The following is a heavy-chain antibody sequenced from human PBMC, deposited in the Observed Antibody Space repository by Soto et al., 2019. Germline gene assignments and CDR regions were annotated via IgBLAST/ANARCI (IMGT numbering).Heavy chain of an antibody. D-gene: IGHD2-2*01. J-gene: IGHJ5*02. CDR1: GFTFSDYY. CDR3: ARVGSTSCYFQCWFDP. V-gene: IGHV3-11*06. CDR2: ISSSSSYT. Sequence: GGSLRLSCAASGFTFSDYYMSWIRQAPGKGLEWVSYISSSSSYTNYADSVKGRFTISRDNAKNSLYLQMNSLRAEDTAVYYCARVGSTSCYFQCWFDPWGQGTLVTVSS.